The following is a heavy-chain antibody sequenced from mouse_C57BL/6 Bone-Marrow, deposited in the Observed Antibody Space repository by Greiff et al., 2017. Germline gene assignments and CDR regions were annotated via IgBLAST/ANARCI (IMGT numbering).Heavy chain of an antibody. Sequence: VQLKQSGPELVKPGASVKIPCKASGYTFTDYNMDWVKQSHGKGLEWIGDINPNNGGTTYNEKFKGKATLTVDKSSSTAYMELRSLTSEDTAVYYCASDGRYCYFAVWGPGPTVTVSS. D-gene: IGHD1-2*01. CDR1: GYTFTDYN. CDR3: ASDGRYCYFAV. CDR2: INPNNGGT. V-gene: IGHV1-18*01. J-gene: IGHJ1*01.